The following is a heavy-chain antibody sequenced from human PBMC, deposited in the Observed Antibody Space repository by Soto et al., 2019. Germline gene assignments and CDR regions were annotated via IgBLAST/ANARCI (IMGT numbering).Heavy chain of an antibody. CDR1: GGSISSGGYY. D-gene: IGHD3-22*01. CDR3: ARWRDYYDRSLFDY. CDR2: IYYSGST. J-gene: IGHJ4*02. V-gene: IGHV4-31*03. Sequence: SETLSLTCTVSGGSISSGGYYWSWIRQHPGKGLEWIGYIYYSGSTYYNPSLKSRVTISVDTSKNQFSLKLSSVTAADTAVYYCARWRDYYDRSLFDYRGQGSSVIVSS.